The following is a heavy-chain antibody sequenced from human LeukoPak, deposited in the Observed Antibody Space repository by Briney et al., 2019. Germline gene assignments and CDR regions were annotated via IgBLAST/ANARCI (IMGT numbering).Heavy chain of an antibody. V-gene: IGHV4-31*03. J-gene: IGHJ5*02. D-gene: IGHD6-19*01. Sequence: SQTLSLTCTVSGGSIVSGGYYWSWIRQHPGKGLEWIGYIYYSGATYYNPSLKSRVTISVDTSKNQFSLKLSSVTAADTAVYYCATGGGSGWYENWFDPWGQGTLVTVSS. CDR1: GGSIVSGGYY. CDR2: IYYSGAT. CDR3: ATGGGSGWYENWFDP.